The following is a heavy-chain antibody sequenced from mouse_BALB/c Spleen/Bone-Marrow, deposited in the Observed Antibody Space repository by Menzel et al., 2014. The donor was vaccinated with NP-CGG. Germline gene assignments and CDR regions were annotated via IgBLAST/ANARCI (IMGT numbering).Heavy chain of an antibody. CDR2: INPTNGRT. V-gene: IGHV1S81*02. CDR3: ARRGGWSSNFDY. D-gene: IGHD3-3*01. J-gene: IGHJ2*01. Sequence: QVQLQQSGAELVKPGASVKLSCKASGYTFTSYWMHWVKPRPGQGLEWIGEINPTNGRTNYNEKFKSKATLTVDKSSNTAYMQLSSLTSEDSAVYYCARRGGWSSNFDYWGLGTTLTVSS. CDR1: GYTFTSYW.